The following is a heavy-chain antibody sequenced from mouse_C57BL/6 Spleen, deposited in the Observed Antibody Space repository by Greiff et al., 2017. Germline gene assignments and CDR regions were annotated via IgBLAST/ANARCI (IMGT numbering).Heavy chain of an antibody. D-gene: IGHD1-1*01. V-gene: IGHV1-15*01. CDR1: GYTFTDYE. CDR2: IDPETGGT. Sequence: QVQLKESGAELVRPGASVTLSCKASGYTFTDYEMHWVKQTPVHGLEWIGAIDPETGGTAYNQKFKGKAILTADKSSSTAYMELRSLTSEDSAVYYCTIGYYYGSSRFDYWGQGTTLTVSS. J-gene: IGHJ2*01. CDR3: TIGYYYGSSRFDY.